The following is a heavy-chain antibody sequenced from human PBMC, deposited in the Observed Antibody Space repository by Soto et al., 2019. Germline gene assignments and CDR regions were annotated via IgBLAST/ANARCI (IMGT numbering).Heavy chain of an antibody. J-gene: IGHJ5*02. CDR1: GGSITGTTNY. CDR3: ARRTPLYASESSRFDP. Sequence: SETLSLTCTVSGGSITGTTNYWGWIRQPPGRGLEWIGTVDYTGSTNYNPSLESRVTISVDTSKNQFSLSLRSVTAADTAVYYCARRTPLYASESSRFDPWGQGALVTVSS. V-gene: IGHV4-39*01. D-gene: IGHD3-10*01. CDR2: VDYTGST.